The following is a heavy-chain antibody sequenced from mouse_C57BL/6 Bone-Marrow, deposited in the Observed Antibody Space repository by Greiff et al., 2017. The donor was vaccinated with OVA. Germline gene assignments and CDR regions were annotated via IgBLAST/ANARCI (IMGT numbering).Heavy chain of an antibody. CDR1: GYAFSSSW. Sequence: VQRVESGPELVKPGASVKISCKASGYAFSSSWMNWVKQRPGKGLEWIGRIYPGDGDTNYNGKFKGKATLTADKSSSTAYMQLSSLTSEDSAVYFCARNPYSSGFYYAMDYWGQGTSVTVSS. D-gene: IGHD3-2*02. CDR3: ARNPYSSGFYYAMDY. V-gene: IGHV1-82*01. J-gene: IGHJ4*01. CDR2: IYPGDGDT.